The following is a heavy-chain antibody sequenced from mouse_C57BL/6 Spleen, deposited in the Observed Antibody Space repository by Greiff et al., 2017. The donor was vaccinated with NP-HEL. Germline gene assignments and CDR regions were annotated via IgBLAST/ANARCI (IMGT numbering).Heavy chain of an antibody. Sequence: EVKLMESGGGLVQPGGSMKLSCVASGFTFSNYWMNWVRQSPEKGLEWVAQIRLKSDNYATHYAESVKGRFTISRDDSKSSVYLQMNNLRAEDTGIYYCTEFQGFAYWGQGTLVTVSA. D-gene: IGHD3-2*02. CDR2: IRLKSDNYAT. V-gene: IGHV6-3*01. CDR1: GFTFSNYW. J-gene: IGHJ3*01. CDR3: TEFQGFAY.